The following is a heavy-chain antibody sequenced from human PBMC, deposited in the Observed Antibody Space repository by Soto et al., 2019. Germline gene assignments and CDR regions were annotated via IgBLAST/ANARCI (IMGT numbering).Heavy chain of an antibody. J-gene: IGHJ5*02. CDR3: AKLRGAVVVRVGNWFDP. Sequence: GGSLRLSCAASGFTFSRYAMSWVRQAPGKGLEWVSAISGSGGSKYYADSVKGRFTISRDNSKNTLYLQMNRLRAEDTAVYYCAKLRGAVVVRVGNWFDPWGQGTLVTVSS. CDR1: GFTFSRYA. CDR2: ISGSGGSK. D-gene: IGHD2-2*01. V-gene: IGHV3-23*01.